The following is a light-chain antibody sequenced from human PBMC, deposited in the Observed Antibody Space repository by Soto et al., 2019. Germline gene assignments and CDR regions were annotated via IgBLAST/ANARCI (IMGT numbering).Light chain of an antibody. J-gene: IGKJ1*01. CDR1: QSVLYSSNNKNY. V-gene: IGKV4-1*01. Sequence: DIVMTQSPDSLAVSLGERATINCKSSQSVLYSSNNKNYLAWYQQKPGQPPKLLIYWASTRESGVPDRFSGGGSGTDFTLTINSLQAEDVAVYHGQQDYTSWWTFGQGTKVEIK. CDR3: QQDYTSWWT. CDR2: WAS.